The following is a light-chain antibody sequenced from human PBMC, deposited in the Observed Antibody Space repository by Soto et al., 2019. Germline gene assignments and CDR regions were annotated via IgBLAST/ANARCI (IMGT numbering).Light chain of an antibody. CDR2: AAS. Sequence: DSQMTQSPSSLSASVGDRVTITCRASQSISTYLNWYQQKPGKAPKFLIYAASNLQSGVPSRFSASGSGTDFTLTISSLQPEDFATYYCQQSYSTPPYTFGQGTKLEIK. V-gene: IGKV1-39*01. J-gene: IGKJ2*01. CDR1: QSISTY. CDR3: QQSYSTPPYT.